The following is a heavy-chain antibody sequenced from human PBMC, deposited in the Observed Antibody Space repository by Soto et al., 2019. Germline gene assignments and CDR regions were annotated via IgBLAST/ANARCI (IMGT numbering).Heavy chain of an antibody. J-gene: IGHJ4*02. CDR1: GFSLSTSGVG. CDR2: LYWDDDK. V-gene: IGHV2-5*02. CDR3: AHRQRTVYFDY. Sequence: QITLKESGPTLVKPTQTLTLTCTFSGFSLSTSGVGVGWIRQPPGKALEWLALLYWDDDKRYSPSLKSRPTIPKDTSKNQVVLTMTNMDPVDTATYYCAHRQRTVYFDYWGQGTLVTVSS. D-gene: IGHD4-17*01.